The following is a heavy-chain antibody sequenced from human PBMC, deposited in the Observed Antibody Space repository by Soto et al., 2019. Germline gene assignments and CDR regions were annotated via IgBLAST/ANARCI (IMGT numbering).Heavy chain of an antibody. V-gene: IGHV4-59*01. CDR1: GGSISSYY. CDR3: ARAYVGYYFDY. CDR2: IYYSGST. Sequence: QVQLQESGPGLVKPSETLSLTCTVSGGSISSYYWSWIRQPPGKGLEWIGYIYYSGSTNYNPSLKSRVTISVDTSKNQFSLKPSSVTAADTAVYYCARAYVGYYFDYWGQGTLVTVSS. J-gene: IGHJ4*02. D-gene: IGHD3-10*01.